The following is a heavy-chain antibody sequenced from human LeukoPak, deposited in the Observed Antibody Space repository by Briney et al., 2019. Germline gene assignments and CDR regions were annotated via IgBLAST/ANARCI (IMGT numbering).Heavy chain of an antibody. Sequence: GGPLRLSCAASGFTFSTYTMNWVRQAPGKGLEWVSSISSSSSYIYYADSVKGRFTISRDNARKSLYLQMNSLRAEDTAVYYCVRGVADSYDQFDNWGQGTLVTVSS. J-gene: IGHJ4*02. CDR1: GFTFSTYT. V-gene: IGHV3-21*01. D-gene: IGHD3-22*01. CDR2: ISSSSSYI. CDR3: VRGVADSYDQFDN.